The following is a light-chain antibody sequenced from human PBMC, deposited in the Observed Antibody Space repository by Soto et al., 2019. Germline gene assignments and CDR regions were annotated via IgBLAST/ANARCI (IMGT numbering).Light chain of an antibody. CDR2: RVS. J-gene: IGKJ4*01. Sequence: EAVLTQAAGTLSLSPGEGDTLSCRASQSVSNRYFAWYQQKPGQAPRLLIYRVSSRATGIPDRFSGSGSGTDFTLTISRLEPEDFAVYYCQQYGNVPLTFGGGTKVEIK. CDR3: QQYGNVPLT. V-gene: IGKV3-20*01. CDR1: QSVSNRY.